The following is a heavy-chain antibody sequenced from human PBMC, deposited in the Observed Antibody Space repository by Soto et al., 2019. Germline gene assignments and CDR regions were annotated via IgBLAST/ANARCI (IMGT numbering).Heavy chain of an antibody. D-gene: IGHD2-15*01. CDR1: GASISSYH. V-gene: IGHV4-59*08. CDR3: ARRDGQYCSGGSCYLYLDP. Sequence: SETLSLTCTVSGASISSYHWSWIRQPPGKGLEWIGHMFNSGSTTYNPSLKSRVTISADTSKNQFSLKLSTVTAADTAVYYCARRDGQYCSGGSCYLYLDPWGQGTLVTVSS. J-gene: IGHJ5*02. CDR2: MFNSGST.